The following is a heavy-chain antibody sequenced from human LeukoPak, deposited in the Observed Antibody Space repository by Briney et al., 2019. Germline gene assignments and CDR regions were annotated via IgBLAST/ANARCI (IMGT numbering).Heavy chain of an antibody. CDR2: IRSKANSYAT. CDR1: GFTFSGSA. V-gene: IGHV3-73*01. Sequence: GGSLKLSCAASGFTFSGSAMHWVRQASGKGLEWVGRIRSKANSYATAYAASVKGRFTISRDDSKNTAYLQMNSLKTEDTAVYYCSSTSAEGFAYWGQGTLVPVSS. J-gene: IGHJ4*02. D-gene: IGHD1-26*01. CDR3: SSTSAEGFAY.